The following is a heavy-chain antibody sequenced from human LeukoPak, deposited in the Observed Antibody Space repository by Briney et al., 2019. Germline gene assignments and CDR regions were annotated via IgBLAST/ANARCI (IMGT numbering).Heavy chain of an antibody. CDR3: ARGSITMVRGVIIIGDWFDP. D-gene: IGHD3-10*01. J-gene: IGHJ5*02. CDR1: GGSFSGYY. V-gene: IGHV4-34*01. CDR2: INHSGST. Sequence: PSETLSLTCAVYGGSFSGYYWSWLRQPPGKGLEWIGEINHSGSTNYNPSLKSRVTISVDTSKNQFSLKLSSVTAADTAVYYCARGSITMVRGVIIIGDWFDPWGQGTLITVSS.